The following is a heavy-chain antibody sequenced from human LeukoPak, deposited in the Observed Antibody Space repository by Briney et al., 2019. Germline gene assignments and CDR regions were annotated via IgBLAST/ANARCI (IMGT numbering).Heavy chain of an antibody. CDR3: ARDHYDILTGPPDY. CDR2: ISSNGGST. V-gene: IGHV3-64*01. CDR1: GFTFSSYA. D-gene: IGHD3-9*01. J-gene: IGHJ4*02. Sequence: GGSLRLSCAASGFTFSSYAMHWVRQAPGKGLEYVSAISSNGGSTYYANSVKGRFTISRDNSKNTLYLQMGSLRAEDMAVYYCARDHYDILTGPPDYWGQGTLVTVSS.